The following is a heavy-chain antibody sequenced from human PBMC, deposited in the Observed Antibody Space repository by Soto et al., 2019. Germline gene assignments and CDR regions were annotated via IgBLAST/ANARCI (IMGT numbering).Heavy chain of an antibody. V-gene: IGHV3-21*01. J-gene: IGHJ4*02. CDR1: GFTFSSYS. D-gene: IGHD3-22*01. CDR3: ARTQPPDDSSGSNIGSFDY. Sequence: GGSLRLSCAASGFTFSSYSMNWVRQAPGKGLEWVSSISSSSSYIYYADSVKGRFTISRDNAKNSLYLQMNSLRAEDTAVYSCARTQPPDDSSGSNIGSFDYWGQGTLVTVSS. CDR2: ISSSSSYI.